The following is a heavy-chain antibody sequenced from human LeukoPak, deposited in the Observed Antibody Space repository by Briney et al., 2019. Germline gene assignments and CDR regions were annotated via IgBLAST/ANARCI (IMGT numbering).Heavy chain of an antibody. V-gene: IGHV1-69*06. J-gene: IGHJ4*02. Sequence: SVKVSCKASGYTFSSYGISWVRQAPGQGLEWMGGIIPIFGTANYAQKFQHRVTITADKSTNTAYMELSSLRSADTAVYYCARGVFSTYSYGSDNFQDWGQGTLVTVSS. D-gene: IGHD5-18*01. CDR1: GYTFSSYG. CDR2: IIPIFGTA. CDR3: ARGVFSTYSYGSDNFQD.